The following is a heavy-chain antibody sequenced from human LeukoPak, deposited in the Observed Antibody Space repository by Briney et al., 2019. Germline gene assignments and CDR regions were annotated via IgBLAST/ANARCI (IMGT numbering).Heavy chain of an antibody. CDR2: ISWNSGSI. CDR1: GFTFDDYA. CDR3: AKGYCSSISCLVDY. V-gene: IGHV3-9*01. D-gene: IGHD2-2*01. Sequence: PGRSLRLSCAAYGFTFDDYAMNWVRQAPGKGLEWVSGISWNSGSIGYADSVKGRFTISRDNAKNSLYLQMNSLRAEDTALYYCAKGYCSSISCLVDYWVQGTLVTVSS. J-gene: IGHJ4*02.